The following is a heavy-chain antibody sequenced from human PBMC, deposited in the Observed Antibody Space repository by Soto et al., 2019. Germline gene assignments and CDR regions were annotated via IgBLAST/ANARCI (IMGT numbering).Heavy chain of an antibody. Sequence: GGSLRLSCAASGFTFSSYSMNWVRQAPGKGLEWVSSISSSSSYIYYADSVKGRFTISRDNAKNSLYLQMNSLRAEDTAVYYCARDSDSSGYYYPYWGQGTLVTVSS. D-gene: IGHD3-22*01. CDR2: ISSSSSYI. V-gene: IGHV3-21*01. J-gene: IGHJ4*02. CDR3: ARDSDSSGYYYPY. CDR1: GFTFSSYS.